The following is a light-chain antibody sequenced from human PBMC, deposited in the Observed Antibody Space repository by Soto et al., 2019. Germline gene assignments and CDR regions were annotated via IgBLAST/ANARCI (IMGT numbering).Light chain of an antibody. J-gene: IGKJ2*01. CDR3: QQSYTTPVT. Sequence: DIQMTPSPSSLSASVGDRVTITCRASQSISSCLNWYQQKPLKAPKLLIYAASNLQSGVPSRFSGSGSGADFTLTISSLQPEDFATYYCQQSYTTPVTFGQGTRLEIK. V-gene: IGKV1-39*01. CDR2: AAS. CDR1: QSISSC.